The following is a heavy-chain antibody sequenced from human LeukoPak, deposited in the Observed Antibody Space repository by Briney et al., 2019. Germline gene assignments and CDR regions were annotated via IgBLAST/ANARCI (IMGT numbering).Heavy chain of an antibody. Sequence: ASVKVSCKASGYTFTSYGISWVRQAPGQGLEWMGWISAYNGNTNYAQKLQGRVTMTTDTSTSTAYMELRSLRSDDTAVYYCARGRWFGELLIAFDIWGQGTMVTVSS. J-gene: IGHJ3*02. V-gene: IGHV1-18*01. CDR3: ARGRWFGELLIAFDI. D-gene: IGHD3-10*01. CDR1: GYTFTSYG. CDR2: ISAYNGNT.